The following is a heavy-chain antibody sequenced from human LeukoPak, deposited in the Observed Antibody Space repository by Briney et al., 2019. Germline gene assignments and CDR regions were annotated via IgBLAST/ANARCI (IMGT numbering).Heavy chain of an antibody. V-gene: IGHV3-30*01. J-gene: IGHJ4*02. Sequence: DSVKGRFTISRDNSKNTLYLQMNSLRAEDTAVYYCARDGGYGSGSYDVSYYFDYWGQGTLVTVSS. D-gene: IGHD3-10*01. CDR3: ARDGGYGSGSYDVSYYFDY.